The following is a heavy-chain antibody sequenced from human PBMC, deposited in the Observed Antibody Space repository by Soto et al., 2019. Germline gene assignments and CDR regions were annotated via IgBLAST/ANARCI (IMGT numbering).Heavy chain of an antibody. D-gene: IGHD3-9*01. V-gene: IGHV3-74*01. J-gene: IGHJ4*02. CDR1: GFTFSSYW. CDR2: INSDGSST. CDR3: ARGMNYYDILTGYYSAPNFDY. Sequence: GGSLRLSCAASGFTFSSYWMHWVRQAPGKGLVWVSRINSDGSSTSYADSVKGRFTISRDNDKNTLYLQMNSLRAEDTAVYYCARGMNYYDILTGYYSAPNFDYWGQGTLVTVSS.